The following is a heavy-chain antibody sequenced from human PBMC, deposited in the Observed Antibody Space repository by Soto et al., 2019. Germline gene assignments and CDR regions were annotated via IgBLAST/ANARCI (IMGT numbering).Heavy chain of an antibody. CDR3: ARDVCSGGSCPTYYYYYGMDV. J-gene: IGHJ6*02. Sequence: EVQLVESGGGLVKPGGSLRLSYAASGFTFSSYSMNWVRQAPGKGLEWVSSISSSSSYIYYADSVKGRFTISRDNAKNSLYLQMNSLRAEDTAVYYCARDVCSGGSCPTYYYYYGMDVWGQGTTVTVSS. D-gene: IGHD2-15*01. V-gene: IGHV3-21*01. CDR1: GFTFSSYS. CDR2: ISSSSSYI.